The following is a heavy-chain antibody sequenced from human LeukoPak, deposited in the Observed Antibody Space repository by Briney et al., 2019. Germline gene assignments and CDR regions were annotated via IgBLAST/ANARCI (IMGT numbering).Heavy chain of an antibody. V-gene: IGHV3-23*01. CDR3: ALSVQRRPFDI. D-gene: IGHD2-2*01. CDR2: ISGSGGST. Sequence: GGSLRLSCAASGFTFSSYAMIWVRQAPGKGLEWVSAISGSGGSTYYADSVKGRFTISRDNSKNTLYLQMNSLRAEDTAVYYCALSVQRRPFDIWGQGTMVTVSS. J-gene: IGHJ3*02. CDR1: GFTFSSYA.